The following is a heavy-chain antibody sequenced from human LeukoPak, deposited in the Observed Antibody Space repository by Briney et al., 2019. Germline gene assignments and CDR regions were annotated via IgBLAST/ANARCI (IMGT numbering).Heavy chain of an antibody. CDR3: ARAGYCTSNSCYSPNFYYMDV. CDR1: GFTFRGIG. Sequence: GGSLRLSCAASGFTFRGIGWAWSGQPPGKGLDWLANIKKVAKEEYYVDSVRGRFIISRDNAKNSLFLQMYSLRADDTAVYYCARAGYCTSNSCYSPNFYYMDVWGKGTTVAVSS. J-gene: IGHJ6*03. CDR2: IKKVAKEE. V-gene: IGHV3-7*01. D-gene: IGHD2-2*01.